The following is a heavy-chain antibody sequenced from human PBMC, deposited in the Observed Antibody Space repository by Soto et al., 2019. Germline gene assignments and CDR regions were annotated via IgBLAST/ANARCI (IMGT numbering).Heavy chain of an antibody. CDR2: ISAYNGNT. D-gene: IGHD2-2*02. CDR1: GYTFTSYA. V-gene: IGHV1-18*01. Sequence: GASVKVSCKASGYTFTSYAMHWVRQAPGQGLERMGCISAYNGNTNYAQKLQGRVTMTTDTSTSTAYMELRSLRSDDTAVYYCARESEPVVVPAAIPYYFDYWGQGTLVTVSS. CDR3: ARESEPVVVPAAIPYYFDY. J-gene: IGHJ4*02.